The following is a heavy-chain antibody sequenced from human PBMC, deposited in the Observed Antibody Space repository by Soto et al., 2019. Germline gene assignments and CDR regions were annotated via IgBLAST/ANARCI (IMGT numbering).Heavy chain of an antibody. CDR1: GLPHSSFA. Sequence: GSLRLSCTASGLPHSSFAMMWVRQAPGKGLECVSGIYGSGRGIEYADSVKGRFTISRDNSKNTVYLQMTDLRADDTAVYYCAKDAVYNDGLWLMDHWGQGTQVTVSS. J-gene: IGHJ4*02. CDR3: AKDAVYNDGLWLMDH. D-gene: IGHD2-21*01. V-gene: IGHV3-23*05. CDR2: IYGSGRGI.